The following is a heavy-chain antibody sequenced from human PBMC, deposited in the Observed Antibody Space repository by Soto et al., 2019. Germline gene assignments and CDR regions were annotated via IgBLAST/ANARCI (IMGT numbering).Heavy chain of an antibody. Sequence: PSETLSLTCTVSGGFITSYYWSWIRQPPGKGLEWIGYIYYSGSTNYNPSLKSRVTISVDTSKNQFSLKLSSVTAADTAVYYCAREDYGGNSDYWGQGTLVTVSS. CDR3: AREDYGGNSDY. D-gene: IGHD4-17*01. CDR1: GGFITSYY. J-gene: IGHJ4*02. CDR2: IYYSGST. V-gene: IGHV4-59*01.